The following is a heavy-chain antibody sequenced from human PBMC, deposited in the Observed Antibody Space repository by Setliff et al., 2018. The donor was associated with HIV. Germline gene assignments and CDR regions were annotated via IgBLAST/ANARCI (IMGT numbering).Heavy chain of an antibody. Sequence: PSETLSLTCTVSGGSSSSRSYYWGWIRQPPGKGLEWIGETNPSGSTSYNPSLKSRVTISVDTSRIHFYVNLTSLTAADTAVYYCARAKYYYDTSAYYGSRDWYFDLWGRGTLVTVSS. CDR1: GGSSSSRSYY. J-gene: IGHJ2*01. D-gene: IGHD3-22*01. CDR3: ARAKYYYDTSAYYGSRDWYFDL. CDR2: TNPSGST. V-gene: IGHV4-39*02.